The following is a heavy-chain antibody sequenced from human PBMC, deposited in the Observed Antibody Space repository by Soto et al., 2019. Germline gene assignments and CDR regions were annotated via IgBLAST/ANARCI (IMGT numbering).Heavy chain of an antibody. J-gene: IGHJ4*02. Sequence: GGSLRPSWAASGFSLSRFGMHWVRQAPGKGLEWVALIWNDGSRKVYVDSVKGRFTISRDNSKNTLDLQMSSLRAEDTAVYYCARDDDSEDNAFDYWGPGTLVTVSS. V-gene: IGHV3-33*01. CDR3: ARDDDSEDNAFDY. D-gene: IGHD2-15*01. CDR1: GFSLSRFG. CDR2: IWNDGSRK.